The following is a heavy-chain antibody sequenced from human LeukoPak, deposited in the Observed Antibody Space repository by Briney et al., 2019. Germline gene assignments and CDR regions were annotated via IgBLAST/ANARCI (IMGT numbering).Heavy chain of an antibody. Sequence: SQTLSLTCTVSGGSISSGGYYWSWIRQPPGKGLEWIGYIYHSGSTYYNPSLKSRVTISVDRSKNQFSLKLSSVTAADTAVYYCARGLDYCSSTSCYGLYCDYWGQGTLVTVSS. V-gene: IGHV4-30-2*01. CDR2: IYHSGST. CDR1: GGSISSGGYY. D-gene: IGHD2-2*01. J-gene: IGHJ4*02. CDR3: ARGLDYCSSTSCYGLYCDY.